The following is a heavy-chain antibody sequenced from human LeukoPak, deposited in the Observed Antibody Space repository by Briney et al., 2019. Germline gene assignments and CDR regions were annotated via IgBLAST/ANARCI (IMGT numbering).Heavy chain of an antibody. CDR3: ARGFNHYDSSGLDY. D-gene: IGHD3-22*01. J-gene: IGHJ4*02. CDR2: IIPIFGTA. CDR1: GGTFSSYA. Sequence: ASVKVSCKASGGTFSSYAISWVRQAPGQGLEWMGGIIPIFGTANYAQKFQGRVTITTDESTSTAYMELSSLRSEDTAVYYCARGFNHYDSSGLDYWGQGTLVTVSS. V-gene: IGHV1-69*05.